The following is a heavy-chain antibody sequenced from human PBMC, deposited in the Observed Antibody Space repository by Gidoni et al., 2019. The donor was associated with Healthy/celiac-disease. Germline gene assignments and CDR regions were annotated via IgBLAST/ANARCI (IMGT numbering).Heavy chain of an antibody. CDR3: ARALRRDGYKIDAFDI. D-gene: IGHD5-12*01. V-gene: IGHV3-30-3*01. CDR2: ISYDGSNK. Sequence: QVQLVESGGGVVQPGRSLRLSCAASGFTFSSYAMHWVRQAPGKGLEWVAVISYDGSNKYYADSVKGRFTISRDNSKNTLYLQMNSLRAEDTAVYYCARALRRDGYKIDAFDIWGQGTMVTVSS. CDR1: GFTFSSYA. J-gene: IGHJ3*02.